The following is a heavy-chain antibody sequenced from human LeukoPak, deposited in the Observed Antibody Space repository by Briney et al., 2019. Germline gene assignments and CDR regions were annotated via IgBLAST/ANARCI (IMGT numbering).Heavy chain of an antibody. CDR3: ARGGGIAAREGY. CDR2: IYYSGST. CDR1: GGSISSGDYY. Sequence: PSQTLSLTCTVSGGSISSGDYYWSWIRQPPGKGLEWIGYIYYSGSTYYNPSLKSRVTISVDTSKNQFSLKLSSVTAADTAVYYCARGGGIAAREGYWGQGTLVTVSS. D-gene: IGHD6-6*01. V-gene: IGHV4-30-4*08. J-gene: IGHJ4*02.